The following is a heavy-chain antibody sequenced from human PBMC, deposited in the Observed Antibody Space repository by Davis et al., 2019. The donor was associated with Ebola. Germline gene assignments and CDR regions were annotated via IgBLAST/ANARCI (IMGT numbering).Heavy chain of an antibody. CDR3: ARDGHSGSYPTDY. Sequence: GESLKISCAASGFTFSSYWMSWVRQAPGKGPEWVAIMKQDGSEKYYVDSVRGRFTISRDNAENSLFLQMSSLRAEDTAVYYCARDGHSGSYPTDYWGQGTLVTVSS. J-gene: IGHJ4*02. CDR1: GFTFSSYW. D-gene: IGHD1-26*01. V-gene: IGHV3-7*03. CDR2: MKQDGSEK.